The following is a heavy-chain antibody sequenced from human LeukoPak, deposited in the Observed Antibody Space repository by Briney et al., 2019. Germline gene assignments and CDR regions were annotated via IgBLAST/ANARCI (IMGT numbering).Heavy chain of an antibody. Sequence: SETLSLTCTVSGGFMSPYHWGWIRQPPGKGLEWTGYIYYSGSTNYNPSLKSRVTISVDTSKNQFSLKLSSVTAADTAIYYCARAVSGRFDYWGQGTLVTVSS. CDR2: IYYSGST. V-gene: IGHV4-59*08. D-gene: IGHD6-19*01. CDR3: ARAVSGRFDY. J-gene: IGHJ4*02. CDR1: GGFMSPYH.